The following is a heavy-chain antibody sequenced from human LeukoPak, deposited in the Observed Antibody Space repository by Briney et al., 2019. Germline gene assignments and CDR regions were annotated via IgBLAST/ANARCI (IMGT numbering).Heavy chain of an antibody. CDR2: IGTASDT. J-gene: IGHJ6*03. V-gene: IGHV3-13*01. CDR3: ARGPPRGKYYYMDV. D-gene: IGHD1-1*01. CDR1: GFTFSSFD. Sequence: PGGPLRLSCAASGFTFSSFDMHWVRQPTGQGLEWVSTIGTASDTYYPGSVEGRFPLSRDNAKNSLYLQMNSLTAGDTAVYYCARGPPRGKYYYMDVWGKGTTVTVSS.